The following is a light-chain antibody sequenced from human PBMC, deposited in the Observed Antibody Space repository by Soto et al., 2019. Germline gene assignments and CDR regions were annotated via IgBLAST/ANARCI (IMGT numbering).Light chain of an antibody. Sequence: IQLTQSPSSLSASVGDRVTITCRASQGISSYLAWYQQKPGKAPKFLIYAASTLQRGVPSRFSGSGSGTDFTLPISSLQPEDFATSFCQQLNSYPPTFGQGTELEIK. V-gene: IGKV1-9*01. CDR2: AAS. CDR1: QGISSY. CDR3: QQLNSYPPT. J-gene: IGKJ2*01.